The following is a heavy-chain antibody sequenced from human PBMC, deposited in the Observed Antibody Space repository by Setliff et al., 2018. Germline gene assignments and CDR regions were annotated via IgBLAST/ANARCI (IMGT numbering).Heavy chain of an antibody. D-gene: IGHD1-1*01. CDR3: ARTGTYRYFDY. CDR1: GGSFSGYY. V-gene: IGHV4-34*01. CDR2: INHSGST. Sequence: SETLSLTCAVYGGSFSGYYWSWIRQPPGKGLEWIGEINHSGSTNYNPSLKSRVTISVDTSKNQFSLSLTSVTAEDTAVYYCARTGTYRYFDYWGQGALVTVSS. J-gene: IGHJ4*02.